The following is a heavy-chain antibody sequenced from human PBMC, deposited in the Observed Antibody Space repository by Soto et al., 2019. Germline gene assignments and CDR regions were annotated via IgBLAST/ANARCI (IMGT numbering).Heavy chain of an antibody. CDR3: ARDFPSTYYYDSSGSPARGHYYYGMAV. V-gene: IGHV4-59*01. CDR1: GGSISSYY. D-gene: IGHD3-22*01. CDR2: IYYSGST. Sequence: SETLSLTCTVSGGSISSYYWSWIRQPPGKGVEGSGYIYYSGSTNYNPSLQSRVTISVDTSKNQFSLKLSSVTAADTAVYYCARDFPSTYYYDSSGSPARGHYYYGMAVWGQGTTVTV. J-gene: IGHJ6*02.